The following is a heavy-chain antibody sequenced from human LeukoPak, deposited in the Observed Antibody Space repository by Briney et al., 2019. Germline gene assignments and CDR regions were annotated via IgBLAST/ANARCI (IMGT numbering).Heavy chain of an antibody. J-gene: IGHJ4*02. CDR1: GFTFSTSG. CDR2: IRNDGNKK. V-gene: IGHV3-30*02. Sequence: GGSLRLSCVASGFTFSTSGMHWVRQSPGKGLDWVAFIRNDGNKKNYAESVKGRFTISRDNSKNTLYLQMNSLRAEDTAVYYCARDLNYYDSSGAFDYWGQGTLVTVSS. CDR3: ARDLNYYDSSGAFDY. D-gene: IGHD3-22*01.